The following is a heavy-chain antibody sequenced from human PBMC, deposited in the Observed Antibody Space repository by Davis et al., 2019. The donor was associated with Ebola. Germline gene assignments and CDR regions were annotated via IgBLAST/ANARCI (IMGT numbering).Heavy chain of an antibody. CDR2: ISSNGGST. J-gene: IGHJ4*02. Sequence: GESLKISCSASGFTFSSYAMHWVRQAPGKGLEYVSAISSNGGSTYYADSVKGRFTISRDNSKNTLYLQMSSLRAEDTAVYYCVKDGGGDYFFDYWGQGTLVTVSS. V-gene: IGHV3-64D*08. CDR1: GFTFSSYA. CDR3: VKDGGGDYFFDY. D-gene: IGHD4-17*01.